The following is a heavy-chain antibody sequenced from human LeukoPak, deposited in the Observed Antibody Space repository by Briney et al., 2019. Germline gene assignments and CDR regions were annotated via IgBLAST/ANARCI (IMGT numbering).Heavy chain of an antibody. CDR2: IYTIGNT. Sequence: SETLSLTCTVSGYSISSDYYWSWIRQPAGKGLEWIGRIYTIGNTNYSPSLWRRVTISVDTSRNQFSLRLSSVTAADTAVYYCARDRSYYSDTGTDYWGQGALVTVSS. D-gene: IGHD3-22*01. CDR1: GYSISSDYY. CDR3: ARDRSYYSDTGTDY. V-gene: IGHV4-61*02. J-gene: IGHJ4*02.